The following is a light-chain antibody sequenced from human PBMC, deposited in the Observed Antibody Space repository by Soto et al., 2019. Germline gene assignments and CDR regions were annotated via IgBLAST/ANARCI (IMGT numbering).Light chain of an antibody. CDR2: GAS. Sequence: EIVLTQSPGTLSLSPGGRATLSCRASQSVSRNYVAWYQQKPGQSPRLLIYGASNRASGIPDRFSGSASGADFTRSIARLEPEDFAMYYCQQYGSTPLTFGGGTKVEIK. CDR1: QSVSRNY. J-gene: IGKJ4*01. V-gene: IGKV3-20*01. CDR3: QQYGSTPLT.